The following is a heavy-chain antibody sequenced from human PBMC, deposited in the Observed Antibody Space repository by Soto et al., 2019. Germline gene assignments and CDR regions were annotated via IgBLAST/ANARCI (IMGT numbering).Heavy chain of an antibody. CDR1: GFTFSGSW. CDR3: AAGIIGAEQFHY. CDR2: INTAGSST. D-gene: IGHD6-25*01. J-gene: IGHJ4*02. Sequence: EVQLVESGGGLVQPGGSLRVSCAASGFTFSGSWMHWVRQAPGKGLVWVSRINTAGSSTIYADSVKGRFTISRDNAKNTLFLQMNSLRAEDTAVYYCAAGIIGAEQFHYWGQGTLVTVSS. V-gene: IGHV3-74*01.